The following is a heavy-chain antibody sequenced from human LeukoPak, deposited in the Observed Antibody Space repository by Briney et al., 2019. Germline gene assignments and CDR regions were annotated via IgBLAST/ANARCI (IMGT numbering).Heavy chain of an antibody. CDR1: GHTYINYG. D-gene: IGHD1-26*01. V-gene: IGHV1-18*01. Sequence: AASVKVSCKASGHTYINYGIGWVRQAPGQGLEWMGWTSDYMGNRNTDYAQKFQGRVSMTTDSSTSTAYMEQRSLTSDDTAVYYCARARHVGSSTDAFDIWGQGTMVTVSS. CDR2: TSDYMGNRNT. J-gene: IGHJ3*02. CDR3: ARARHVGSSTDAFDI.